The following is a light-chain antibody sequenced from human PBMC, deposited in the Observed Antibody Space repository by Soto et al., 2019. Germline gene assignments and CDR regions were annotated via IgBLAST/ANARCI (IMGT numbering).Light chain of an antibody. CDR2: AAS. Sequence: EIVLTQSPATLSLSPGERATLSCRASQSVGNYLAWYQQKPGQAPRLLIYAASNRATGIPARFSGSGSGTDFTLTISSLEPEDFAVYYCQQRSNWPPITFGQGTRLEIK. CDR3: QQRSNWPPIT. J-gene: IGKJ5*01. CDR1: QSVGNY. V-gene: IGKV3-11*01.